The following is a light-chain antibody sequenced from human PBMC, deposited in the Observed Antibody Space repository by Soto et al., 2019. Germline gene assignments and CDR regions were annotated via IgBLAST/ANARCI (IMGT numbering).Light chain of an antibody. V-gene: IGKV3-20*01. CDR3: QQYGSTPLT. CDR1: QSVSSSY. Sequence: EIVLTQSPGTLSLSPGERATLSCRASQSVSSSYLAWYQQKPGQAPRLLIYGASSRATGIPDRFSGSGYGTNFTLTISRLEPEDLAVYYSQQYGSTPLTFGGGTKVEIK. J-gene: IGKJ4*01. CDR2: GAS.